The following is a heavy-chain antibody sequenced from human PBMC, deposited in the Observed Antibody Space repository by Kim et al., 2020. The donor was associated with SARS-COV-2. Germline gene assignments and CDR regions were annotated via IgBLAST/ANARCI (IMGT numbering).Heavy chain of an antibody. Sequence: GGSLRLSCAASGFTFSSYGMHWVRQAPGKGLEWVAVISYDGSNKYYVDSVKGRFTISRDNSKNTLYLQMNSLRPEDTAVYYCATEVGHTLDYWGQGTLVTVSS. J-gene: IGHJ4*02. CDR3: ATEVGHTLDY. D-gene: IGHD1-26*01. CDR1: GFTFSSYG. CDR2: ISYDGSNK. V-gene: IGHV3-30*03.